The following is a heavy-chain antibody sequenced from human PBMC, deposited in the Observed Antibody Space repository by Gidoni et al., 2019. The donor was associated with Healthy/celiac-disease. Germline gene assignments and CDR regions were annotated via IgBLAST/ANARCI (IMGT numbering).Heavy chain of an antibody. V-gene: IGHV1-2*07. J-gene: IGHJ5*02. Sequence: QVQLVQSGAEVKKPGASVKVSCKASGYTFTGYYMHWVRQAPGQGLEWMGWINPNSGGTNYAHKFQGRVTMTRDTSISTAYMELSRLRSGDTAVYYCARTPWNDGDSLLWLDPWGQGTLVTVSS. CDR1: GYTFTGYY. CDR2: INPNSGGT. CDR3: ARTPWNDGDSLLWLDP. D-gene: IGHD1-1*01.